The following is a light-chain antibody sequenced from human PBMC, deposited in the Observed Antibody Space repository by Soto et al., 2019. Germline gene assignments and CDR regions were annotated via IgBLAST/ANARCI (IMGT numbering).Light chain of an antibody. Sequence: EIVLTQSPGTLSLSPGEGSTLACMASQSVSNNYLAWYQQKPGQAPRLLIYGASNRATGIPDRFSGSGSGTDFTLTISRLEPEDFAVYYCQQYGSSGTVGQVTKVEIK. CDR3: QQYGSSGT. V-gene: IGKV3-20*01. CDR2: GAS. CDR1: QSVSNNY. J-gene: IGKJ1*01.